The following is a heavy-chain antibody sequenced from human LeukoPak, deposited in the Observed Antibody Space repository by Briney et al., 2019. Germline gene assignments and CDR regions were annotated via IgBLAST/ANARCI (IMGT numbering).Heavy chain of an antibody. D-gene: IGHD4-17*01. CDR3: AKEGNDYGDYVFDS. V-gene: IGHV3-23*01. Sequence: TGGSLRLSCAASGFTFSSYVMSWVRQAPGKGLEWVSDISASGGGTYYADSVKGRFTISRDNSKNTLYLRMNSLRAEDTALYYCAKEGNDYGDYVFDSWGQGTLVTVSS. CDR1: GFTFSSYV. CDR2: ISASGGGT. J-gene: IGHJ5*01.